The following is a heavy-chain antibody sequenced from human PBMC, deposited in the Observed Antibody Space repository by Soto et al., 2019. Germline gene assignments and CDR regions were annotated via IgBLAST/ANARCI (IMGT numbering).Heavy chain of an antibody. D-gene: IGHD6-13*01. CDR1: GFTFSSYS. V-gene: IGHV3-48*02. Sequence: EVQLVESGGGLVQPGGSLRLSCAASGFTFSSYSMDWVRQAPGKGLEWLSYINGNSGTIYYADSVKGRFTISRDNAKNSLYLQMNSLRDEDTAVYYCARLLAAGPYYYYGMDVWGQGTTVTVSS. CDR3: ARLLAAGPYYYYGMDV. CDR2: INGNSGTI. J-gene: IGHJ6*02.